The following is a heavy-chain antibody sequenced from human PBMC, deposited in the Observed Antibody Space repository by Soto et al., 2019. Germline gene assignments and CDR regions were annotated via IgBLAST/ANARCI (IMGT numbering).Heavy chain of an antibody. CDR1: GFTFSSYA. Sequence: GGSLRLSCAASGFTFSSYAMHWVRQAPGKGLEWVAVISYDGSNKYYADSVKGRFTISRDNSKNTLYLQMNSLRAEDTAVYYCARDRGVVATGYYYYGMDVWGQGTTVTVSS. V-gene: IGHV3-30-3*01. CDR3: ARDRGVVATGYYYYGMDV. D-gene: IGHD5-12*01. CDR2: ISYDGSNK. J-gene: IGHJ6*02.